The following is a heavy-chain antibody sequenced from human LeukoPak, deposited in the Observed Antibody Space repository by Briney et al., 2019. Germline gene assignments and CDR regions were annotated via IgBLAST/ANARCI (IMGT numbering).Heavy chain of an antibody. V-gene: IGHV3-23*01. Sequence: PGGSLRLSCAASGFTFSSYAMSWVRQAPGQGLEWVSAISGSGGNTYYADSVKGRFTISRDNSKNTLYLQMNSLRAEDTAVYYCAKMLLLTETRNIEGDYWGQGTLVTVSS. CDR1: GFTFSSYA. D-gene: IGHD4-11*01. CDR3: AKMLLLTETRNIEGDY. CDR2: ISGSGGNT. J-gene: IGHJ4*02.